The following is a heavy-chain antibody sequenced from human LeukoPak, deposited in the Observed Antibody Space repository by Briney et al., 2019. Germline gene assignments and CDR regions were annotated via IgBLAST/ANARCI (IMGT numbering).Heavy chain of an antibody. CDR1: GFTFSSYG. D-gene: IGHD6-13*01. J-gene: IGHJ4*02. V-gene: IGHV3-30*18. CDR3: AKGAAGPAFDY. CDR2: ISYDGSNK. Sequence: GRSLRLSCAASGFTFSSYGMHWVRQAPGKGLEWVAVISYDGSNKYYADSVKGRFTISRDNSQNTLYLQMNSLRAEDTAVYYCAKGAAGPAFDYWGQGTLVTVSS.